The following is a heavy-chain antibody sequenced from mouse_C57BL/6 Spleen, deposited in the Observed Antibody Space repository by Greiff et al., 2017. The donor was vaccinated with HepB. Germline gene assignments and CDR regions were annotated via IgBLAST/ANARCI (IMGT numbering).Heavy chain of an antibody. CDR2: INPNNGGT. Sequence: VQLQQSGPELVKPGASVKISCKASGYTFTDYYMNWVKQSHGKSLEWIGDINPNNGGTSYNQKFKGKATLTVDKSSSTAYMELRSLTSEDSAVYYCARGGRAYDGYYFDYWGQGTTLTVSS. CDR1: GYTFTDYY. D-gene: IGHD2-3*01. CDR3: ARGGRAYDGYYFDY. V-gene: IGHV1-26*01. J-gene: IGHJ2*01.